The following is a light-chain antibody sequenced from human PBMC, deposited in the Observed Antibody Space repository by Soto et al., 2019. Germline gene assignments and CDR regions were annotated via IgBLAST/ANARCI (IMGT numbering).Light chain of an antibody. CDR2: WAS. J-gene: IGKJ2*01. V-gene: IGKV4-1*01. CDR1: QSVLHSSNNKNY. Sequence: DIVMTQSPDSLAVSLGERAAINCKSSQSVLHSSNNKNYLAWYQQKPGQPPKLLIYWASTRESGVPERFSGSGSGTDFTLTISSLQAEDVAVYYCHQYYGTPYTFGQGTKLEIK. CDR3: HQYYGTPYT.